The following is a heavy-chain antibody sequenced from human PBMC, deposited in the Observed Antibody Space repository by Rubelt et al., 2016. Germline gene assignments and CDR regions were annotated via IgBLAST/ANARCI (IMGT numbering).Heavy chain of an antibody. CDR2: INLSGTT. D-gene: IGHD3-10*01. CDR3: ARGGRYYGSGSYQRHNWFDP. J-gene: IGHJ5*02. V-gene: IGHV4-34*01. CDR1: GGYFSGYY. Sequence: QVQLQQWGAGLLKPSETLSLTCAVYGGYFSGYYWCWIRQPPGKGLEWIGEINLSGTTNYNQSLKSRVTIAVDTSKSQFSRKLGSVTAADTAVYYCARGGRYYGSGSYQRHNWFDPWDQGTLVTVSS.